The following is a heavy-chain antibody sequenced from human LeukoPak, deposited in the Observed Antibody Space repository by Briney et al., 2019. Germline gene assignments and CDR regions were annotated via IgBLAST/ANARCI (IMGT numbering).Heavy chain of an antibody. J-gene: IGHJ5*02. CDR2: IFYNGNT. V-gene: IGHV4-39*07. CDR3: ARLNKPGWFDP. Sequence: PSETLSLTCTVSGASISTNTHYWAWIRQPPGKGLEWIVNIFYNGNTYYNPSLKSRVTISIDTSNNQFSLKLISVTAADMAVYYCARLNKPGWFDPWGQGTLVTVSS. CDR1: GASISTNTHY. D-gene: IGHD1-14*01.